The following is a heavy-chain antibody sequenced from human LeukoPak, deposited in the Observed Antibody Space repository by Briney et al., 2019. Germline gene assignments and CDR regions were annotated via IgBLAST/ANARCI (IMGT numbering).Heavy chain of an antibody. V-gene: IGHV3-74*01. CDR1: GFTFSAYW. D-gene: IGHD3-22*01. J-gene: IGHJ4*01. CDR3: TSKTTDYYDSSGVWGF. CDR2: INSDGSST. Sequence: PGGSPRPSSAASGFTFSAYWVHWVRQAPGKGLVWVSRINSDGSSTSYADSVKGRFTISRDNAKNTLYLQMNSLRAEDTAVYYCTSKTTDYYDSSGVWGFWGQGTMVTVSS.